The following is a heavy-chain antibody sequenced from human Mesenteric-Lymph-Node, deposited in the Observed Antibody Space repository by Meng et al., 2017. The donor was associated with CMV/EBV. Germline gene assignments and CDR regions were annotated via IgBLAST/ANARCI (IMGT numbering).Heavy chain of an antibody. V-gene: IGHV3-48*04. Sequence: GESLKISCAASGFTFSSYSMNWVRQAPGKGLEWVSYISPSGTTINYADSVRGRFTISRDNARNSVYLQINSLRVEDTAVYYCARGDSQWERPRHFDDWGQGTVVTVSS. CDR3: ARGDSQWERPRHFDD. CDR1: GFTFSSYS. D-gene: IGHD1-26*01. CDR2: ISPSGTTI. J-gene: IGHJ4*02.